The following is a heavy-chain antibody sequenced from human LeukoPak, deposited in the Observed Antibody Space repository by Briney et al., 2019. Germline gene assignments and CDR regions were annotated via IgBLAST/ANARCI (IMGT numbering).Heavy chain of an antibody. V-gene: IGHV3-74*01. D-gene: IGHD1-1*01. CDR3: ARGPKYSDNWYGLDV. Sequence: GGSLRLSCAASGFTFSSYWMHWVRQAPGKGLVWVSRINSDGSSTSYADSVKGRFTISRDNAKNTLYLQMNSLRAEDTAVYFCARGPKYSDNWYGLDVWGQGTTVTVSS. J-gene: IGHJ6*02. CDR1: GFTFSSYW. CDR2: INSDGSST.